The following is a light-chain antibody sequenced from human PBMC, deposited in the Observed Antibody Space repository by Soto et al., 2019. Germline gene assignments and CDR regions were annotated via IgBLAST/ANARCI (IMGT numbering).Light chain of an antibody. CDR2: QIS. J-gene: IGKJ1*01. Sequence: DIVLTQTPLSSPVTLGQPASISCRSSQSLVYSDGNTYLSWLQQRPGQPPRLLIYQISNRFSGVPERFSGSGAGTDFTLKISRVEAEDVGVYSCVQFSHFPRTFGQGTKGEIK. CDR1: QSLVYSDGNTY. CDR3: VQFSHFPRT. V-gene: IGKV2-24*01.